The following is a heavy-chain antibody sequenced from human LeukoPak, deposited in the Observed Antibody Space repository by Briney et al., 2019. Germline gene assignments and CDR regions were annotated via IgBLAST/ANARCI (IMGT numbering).Heavy chain of an antibody. CDR3: ARHSYDFWSGYPTNYYYYMDV. CDR2: IYPGDSDT. CDR1: GYRFTSYW. V-gene: IGHV5-51*01. J-gene: IGHJ6*03. Sequence: KHGESLKISCKGSGYRFTSYWIGWVRQMPGKGLEWMGIIYPGDSDTRYSPSFQGQVTISADQSISTAYLQWSSLKASDTAMYYCARHSYDFWSGYPTNYYYYMDVWGKGTTVTVSS. D-gene: IGHD3-3*01.